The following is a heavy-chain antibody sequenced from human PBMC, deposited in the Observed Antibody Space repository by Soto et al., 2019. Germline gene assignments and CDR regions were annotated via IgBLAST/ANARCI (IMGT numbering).Heavy chain of an antibody. D-gene: IGHD3-3*01. CDR1: GYSFTSYW. CDR2: IYPGDSDT. J-gene: IGHJ6*02. CDR3: ARLGFNYDFLSGYYNVHHYYGIDV. Sequence: GESLKISCKGSGYSFTSYWIGWVRQMPGKGLECMGIIYPGDSDTRYSPSFQGQVTISADKSINSVYLQWSSLKASDTATYYCARLGFNYDFLSGYYNVHHYYGIDVWGQGTTVTVS. V-gene: IGHV5-51*01.